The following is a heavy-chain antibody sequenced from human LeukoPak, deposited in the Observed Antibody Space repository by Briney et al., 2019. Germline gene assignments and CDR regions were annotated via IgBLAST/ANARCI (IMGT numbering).Heavy chain of an antibody. CDR3: ATLASGSSRQGDAFDI. D-gene: IGHD1-26*01. V-gene: IGHV1-18*01. Sequence: GASVKVSCKASGYTFTSYGISWVRQAPGQGLEWMGWISAYNGNTNYAQKLQGRVTMTTDTSTSTAYMELRSLRSDDTAVYYCATLASGSSRQGDAFDIWGQGTMVTVSS. CDR2: ISAYNGNT. J-gene: IGHJ3*02. CDR1: GYTFTSYG.